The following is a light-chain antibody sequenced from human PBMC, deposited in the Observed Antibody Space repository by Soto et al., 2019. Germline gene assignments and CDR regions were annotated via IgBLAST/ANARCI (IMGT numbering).Light chain of an antibody. CDR1: QAVGYN. J-gene: IGKJ2*01. V-gene: IGKV3-15*01. CDR2: GAS. Sequence: VMTQSPATLYVSQEERVTLSCRASQAVGYNLAWYQHKPGQAPRRLIYGASTSVTGIPARFSGSGSGTEITLTLSILQSEDFAIYYCQPSYTFGQWTKLEI. CDR3: QPSYT.